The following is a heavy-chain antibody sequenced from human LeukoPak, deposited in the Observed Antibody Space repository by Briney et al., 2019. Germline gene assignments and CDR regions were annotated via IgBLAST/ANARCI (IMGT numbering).Heavy chain of an antibody. Sequence: GGSLRLSCAASGFTFSNHGMNWVRQAPGKGLEWVSGISPSGDIKYYADSVKGRFTISRDNSKNTLYLQMNSLRAEDTAVYYCAKDPTHYDFWSGYTSGAFDIWGQGTMVTVSS. J-gene: IGHJ3*02. CDR3: AKDPTHYDFWSGYTSGAFDI. V-gene: IGHV3-23*01. CDR2: ISPSGDIK. D-gene: IGHD3-3*01. CDR1: GFTFSNHG.